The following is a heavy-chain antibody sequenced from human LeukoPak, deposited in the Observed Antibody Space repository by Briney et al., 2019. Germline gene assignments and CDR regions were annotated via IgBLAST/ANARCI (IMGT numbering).Heavy chain of an antibody. Sequence: GGSLRLSCAASGFTFSSFSMNWVRQAPGKGLEWVSTISSSSTYIYYAGSVKGRLTISRDNANNSLYLQMSSLRAEDTAVYYCATGQVAGTDYWGQGTLVAVSS. CDR2: ISSSSTYI. V-gene: IGHV3-21*01. J-gene: IGHJ4*02. CDR1: GFTFSSFS. CDR3: ATGQVAGTDY. D-gene: IGHD6-19*01.